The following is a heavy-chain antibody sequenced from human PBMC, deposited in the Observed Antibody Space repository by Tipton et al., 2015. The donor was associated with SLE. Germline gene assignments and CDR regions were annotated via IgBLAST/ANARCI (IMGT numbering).Heavy chain of an antibody. J-gene: IGHJ4*02. CDR3: ARDLLNYYDSSGYSPFDY. D-gene: IGHD3-22*01. V-gene: IGHV1-18*01. CDR2: ISADNGNT. CDR1: GYTFTSYG. Sequence: QLVQSGAEVKKPGASVKVSCKASGYTFTSYGISWVRQAPGQGLEWMGWISADNGNTNYAQKLQDRVTMTTDTSTSTAYMELRSLRSDDTAVYYCARDLLNYYDSSGYSPFDYWGQGTLVTVSS.